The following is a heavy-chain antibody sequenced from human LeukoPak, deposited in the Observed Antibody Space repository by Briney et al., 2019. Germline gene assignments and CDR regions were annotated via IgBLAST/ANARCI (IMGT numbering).Heavy chain of an antibody. CDR3: ARMVNIVVVTATSYFDY. CDR2: INHSGST. J-gene: IGHJ4*02. CDR1: GGSFSGYY. V-gene: IGHV4-34*01. Sequence: SETLSLTCAVYGGSFSGYYWSWIRQPPGKGLEWIGEINHSGSTNYNPSLKSRVTISVDTSKNQFSLKLSSVTAADTAVYYCARMVNIVVVTATSYFDYWGQGTLVTVSS. D-gene: IGHD2-21*02.